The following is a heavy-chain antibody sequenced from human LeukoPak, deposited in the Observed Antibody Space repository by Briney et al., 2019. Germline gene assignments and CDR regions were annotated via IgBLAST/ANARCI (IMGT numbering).Heavy chain of an antibody. Sequence: GGSLRLSCAASGFTFSSYAMHWVRQAPGKGLEWVSGISWNSGSIGYADSVKGRFTISRDNAKNSLYLQMNSLRAEDTASYYCAKDLSSGWYGYYFDYWGQGTLVTVSS. CDR1: GFTFSSYA. D-gene: IGHD6-19*01. J-gene: IGHJ4*02. CDR2: ISWNSGSI. CDR3: AKDLSSGWYGYYFDY. V-gene: IGHV3-9*01.